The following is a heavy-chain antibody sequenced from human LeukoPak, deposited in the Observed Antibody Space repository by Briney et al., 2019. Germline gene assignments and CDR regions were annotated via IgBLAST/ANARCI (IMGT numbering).Heavy chain of an antibody. CDR1: GYTFTTFG. CDR2: ISPYNGNT. D-gene: IGHD5-18*01. CDR3: ARDKGRAYSYGYVDY. Sequence: GASVKVSCKTSGYTFTTFGINWVRQAPGQGLEWMGWISPYNGNTNYAQKLQGRVTMTTDTSTNTAYMELRSLRSDDTAVYYCARDKGRAYSYGYVDYWGQGTLVTAS. V-gene: IGHV1-18*01. J-gene: IGHJ4*02.